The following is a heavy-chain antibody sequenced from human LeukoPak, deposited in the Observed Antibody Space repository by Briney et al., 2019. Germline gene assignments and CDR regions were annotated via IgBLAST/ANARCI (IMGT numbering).Heavy chain of an antibody. CDR2: IYYSGST. D-gene: IGHD3-22*01. J-gene: IGHJ3*02. V-gene: IGHV4-39*07. Sequence: SETLSLTCTVSGGSISSSSYYWGWIRQPPGKGLEWIGSIYYSGSTNYNPSLKSRVTISVDKSKNQFSLKLSSVTAADTAVYYCAGPNDYYDSSGYNYDAFDIWGQGTMVTVSS. CDR3: AGPNDYYDSSGYNYDAFDI. CDR1: GGSISSSSYY.